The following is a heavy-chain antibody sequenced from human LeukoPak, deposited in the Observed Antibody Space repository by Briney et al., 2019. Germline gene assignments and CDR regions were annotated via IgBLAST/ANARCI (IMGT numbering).Heavy chain of an antibody. CDR1: GFTVSSDS. D-gene: IGHD4/OR15-4a*01. Sequence: GGSLRLSCTVSGFTVSSDSMSWVRQAPGKGLEWVSLIYSGGSTHYSDAVQGRFTISRDNSKNTLYLQMNSLGAEDTAVYYCARRAGAYSHPYDYWGQGTLVTVSS. J-gene: IGHJ4*02. CDR2: IYSGGST. V-gene: IGHV3-53*01. CDR3: ARRAGAYSHPYDY.